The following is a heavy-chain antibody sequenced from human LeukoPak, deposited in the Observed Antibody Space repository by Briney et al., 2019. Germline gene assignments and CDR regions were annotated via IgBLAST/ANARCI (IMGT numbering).Heavy chain of an antibody. CDR1: GFTVSSTY. CDR2: IYSGGDT. CDR3: AKERSLEIAVAGTIFDY. Sequence: GGSLRLSCAASGFTVSSTYMGWVRQAPGKGLEWVSVIYSGGDTYYADSVKGRFTISRDNSKNMIYLELSRLKAEDTAVYYCAKERSLEIAVAGTIFDYWGQGTLVTVSS. J-gene: IGHJ4*02. V-gene: IGHV3-66*01. D-gene: IGHD6-19*01.